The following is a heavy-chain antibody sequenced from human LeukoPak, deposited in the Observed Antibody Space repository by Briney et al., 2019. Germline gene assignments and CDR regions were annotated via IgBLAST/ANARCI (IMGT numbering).Heavy chain of an antibody. D-gene: IGHD1-1*01. J-gene: IGHJ6*02. CDR2: IWYDGSNK. CDR3: ARFASQLYYYYYGMDV. V-gene: IGHV3-33*01. CDR1: GFTFSSYG. Sequence: GGSLRLSCAASGFTFSSYGMHWARQAPGKGLEWVAVIWYDGSNKYYADSVKGRFTISRDNSKNTLYLQMNSPRAEDTAVYYCARFASQLYYYYYGMDVWGQGTTVTVSS.